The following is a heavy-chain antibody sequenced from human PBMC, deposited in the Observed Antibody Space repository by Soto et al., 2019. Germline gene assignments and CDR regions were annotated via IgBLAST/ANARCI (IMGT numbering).Heavy chain of an antibody. J-gene: IGHJ4*02. Sequence: QVQLQESGPGLVKPSQTLSLTCTVSGGSISSRGYYWSWIRQHPGKGLEWIGYIYHSGSTYYSPSLKSRVTISVDTSKNQFSLKLSSVTAADTAVYYCSRGRGDYDGVYYFDYWGQGTLVTVSS. CDR2: IYHSGST. D-gene: IGHD4-17*01. V-gene: IGHV4-31*03. CDR3: SRGRGDYDGVYYFDY. CDR1: GGSISSRGYY.